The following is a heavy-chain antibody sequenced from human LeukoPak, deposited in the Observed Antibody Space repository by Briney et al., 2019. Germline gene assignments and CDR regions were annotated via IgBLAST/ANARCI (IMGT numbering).Heavy chain of an antibody. J-gene: IGHJ5*02. CDR3: ARHYGP. Sequence: SETLSLPCAVSSRSIRRGGYSWTWIRQPRAKGLEWIGYIYHSGSTYYNPSLKSRVTISVDTSKNQFSLKLNSVTAADTAVYYCARHYGPWGQGTLVTVSS. D-gene: IGHD3-10*01. CDR2: IYHSGST. CDR1: SRSIRRGGYS. V-gene: IGHV4-30-2*03.